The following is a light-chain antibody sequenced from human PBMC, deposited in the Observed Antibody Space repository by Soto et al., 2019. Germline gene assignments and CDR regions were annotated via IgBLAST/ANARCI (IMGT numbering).Light chain of an antibody. V-gene: IGKV3D-15*01. Sequence: EIVMTQSPSTLFVSXVERATLSXRASQSVSSNLAWYQQKPGQAPRLLIYGASTRATGIPDRFSGSGSGTDFTLTISRLEPEDVALYYCQQYDRPPITFGQGTRLEI. J-gene: IGKJ5*01. CDR1: QSVSSN. CDR2: GAS. CDR3: QQYDRPPIT.